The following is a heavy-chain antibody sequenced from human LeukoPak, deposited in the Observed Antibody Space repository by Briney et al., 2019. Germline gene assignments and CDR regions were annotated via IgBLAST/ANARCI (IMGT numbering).Heavy chain of an antibody. D-gene: IGHD2-21*02. J-gene: IGHJ3*02. Sequence: PGGALRLSCAASWFTFSDYYMSWIRQASGEGLGWGSYICCSGSTIYYADSLKGRFTISRDNAKNSLYLQMNSLRAEDTAVYYCARVQSAYCGGDCYSRSTKAFDIWGQGTMVTVSS. CDR2: ICCSGSTI. V-gene: IGHV3-11*04. CDR1: WFTFSDYY. CDR3: ARVQSAYCGGDCYSRSTKAFDI.